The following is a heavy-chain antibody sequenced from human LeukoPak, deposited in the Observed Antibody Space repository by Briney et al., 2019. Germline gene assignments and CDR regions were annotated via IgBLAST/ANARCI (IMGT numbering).Heavy chain of an antibody. CDR2: ISPTGSTT. J-gene: IGHJ4*02. CDR1: GFTFSNYW. Sequence: GGSLRLSCAASGFTFSNYWIHWVRQAPGKGLVWVSRISPTGSTTSYADSVKGRFTVSRDNAKNTLYLQVNNLRAEDTAVYYCARGPNSNWSGLDFWGQGTLLTVSS. V-gene: IGHV3-74*01. CDR3: ARGPNSNWSGLDF. D-gene: IGHD6-6*01.